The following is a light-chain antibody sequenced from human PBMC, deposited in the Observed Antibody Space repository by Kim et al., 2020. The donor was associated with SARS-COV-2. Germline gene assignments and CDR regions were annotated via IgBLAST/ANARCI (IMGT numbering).Light chain of an antibody. J-gene: IGKJ5*01. CDR1: QSVLYSSNNKNY. V-gene: IGKV4-1*01. Sequence: ATINCKSSQSVLYSSNNKNYLAWYQPKPGQPPKLLIYWASTRESGVPDRFSGSGSGTDFTLNISGLQAEDVAVYYCQQYYSTPITFGQGTRLEIK. CDR2: WAS. CDR3: QQYYSTPIT.